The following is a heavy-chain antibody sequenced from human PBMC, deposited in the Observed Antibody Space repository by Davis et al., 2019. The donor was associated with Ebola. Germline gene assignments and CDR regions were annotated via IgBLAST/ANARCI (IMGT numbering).Heavy chain of an antibody. D-gene: IGHD4-11*01. Sequence: SETLSLTCTVSGGSISSGGYYWSWIRQHPGKGLEWIGYIYYSGSTYYNLSLKSRVTISVDTSKNQFSLNLSAVTAADTAVYYCARDPGTTVGLYYYYGMDVWGQGTTVTVSS. CDR3: ARDPGTTVGLYYYYGMDV. J-gene: IGHJ6*02. V-gene: IGHV4-31*03. CDR2: IYYSGST. CDR1: GGSISSGGYY.